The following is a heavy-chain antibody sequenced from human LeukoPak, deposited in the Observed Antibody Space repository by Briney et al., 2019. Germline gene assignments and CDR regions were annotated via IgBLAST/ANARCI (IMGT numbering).Heavy chain of an antibody. J-gene: IGHJ4*02. CDR2: IYYSGST. CDR1: GGSISSSSYY. V-gene: IGHV4-39*01. Sequence: PSEXLSLTXXVXGGSISSSSYYWGWIRQPPGKGLXWIGSIYYSGSTYYNPSLKSRVTISVDTSKNQFSLKLSSVTAADTAVYYCATASLGYCSSTSCYLDIVATISPYYFDYWGQGTLVTVSS. D-gene: IGHD2-2*01. CDR3: ATASLGYCSSTSCYLDIVATISPYYFDY.